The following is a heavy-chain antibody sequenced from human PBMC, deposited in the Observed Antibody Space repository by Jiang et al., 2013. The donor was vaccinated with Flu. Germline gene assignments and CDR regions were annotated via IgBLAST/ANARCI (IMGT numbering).Heavy chain of an antibody. CDR1: GGSISSNY. CDR3: AREVVGDWYFDL. Sequence: PGLVKPSETLSLTCSVSGGSISSNYWNWIRQPPGKGLEWIGYIYDSGNTNYNPSLKSRVTISVDTSKNQFSLKLSSVTAADTAVYYCAREVVGDWYFDLWGRGTLVTVSS. V-gene: IGHV4-59*01. CDR2: IYDSGNT. D-gene: IGHD2-21*01. J-gene: IGHJ2*01.